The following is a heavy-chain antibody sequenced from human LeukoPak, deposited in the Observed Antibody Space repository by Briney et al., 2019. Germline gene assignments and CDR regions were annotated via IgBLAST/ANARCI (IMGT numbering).Heavy chain of an antibody. Sequence: ASVKVSCKASGYTFTGYYMHWVRQAPGQGLEWMGWISAYNGNTNYAQKLQGRVTMTTDTSTSTAYMELRSLRSDDTAVYYCAREGRQYYYGSGSYPMGFDYWGQGTLVTVSS. CDR3: AREGRQYYYGSGSYPMGFDY. CDR1: GYTFTGYY. V-gene: IGHV1-18*04. CDR2: ISAYNGNT. J-gene: IGHJ4*02. D-gene: IGHD3-10*01.